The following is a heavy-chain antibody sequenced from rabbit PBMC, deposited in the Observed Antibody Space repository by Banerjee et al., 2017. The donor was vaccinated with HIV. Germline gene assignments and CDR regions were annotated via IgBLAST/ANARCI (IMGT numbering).Heavy chain of an antibody. D-gene: IGHD2-1*01. CDR1: GIDFSGYG. Sequence: QLVESGGGLVTLGGSLKLSCKASGIDFSGYGISWVRQAPGKGLEWIAYIYPDYGSTDYASWVNGRFTISSHNAQNTLYLQLNSLTAADTATYFCVRDREATMTMVPYYYNLWGPGTLVTVS. CDR2: IYPDYGST. V-gene: IGHV1S7*01. J-gene: IGHJ4*01. CDR3: VRDREATMTMVPYYYNL.